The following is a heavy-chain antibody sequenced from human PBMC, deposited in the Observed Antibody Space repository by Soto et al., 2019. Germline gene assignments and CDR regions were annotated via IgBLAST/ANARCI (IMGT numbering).Heavy chain of an antibody. V-gene: IGHV4-30-2*01. D-gene: IGHD4-4*01. CDR3: ARGGGVTTTGDDY. CDR1: GGSINTATHS. CDR2: IYHSGST. J-gene: IGHJ4*02. Sequence: QLQLQESGSGLVKPSQTLSLTCAVSGGSINTATHSWSWIRQPPGKGLEWIGYIYHSGSTYYNPSVKGRVTISIDKSNKQFALRLSSVTAADTAVYYCARGGGVTTTGDDYWGQGILVTVSS.